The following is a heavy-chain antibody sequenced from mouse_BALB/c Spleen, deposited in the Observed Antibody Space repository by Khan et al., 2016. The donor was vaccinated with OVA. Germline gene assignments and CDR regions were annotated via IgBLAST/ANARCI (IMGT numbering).Heavy chain of an antibody. Sequence: VQLQQSGPELVRPGASVKISCTASGYSFTGYFMNWVMQSHGKSLEWIGRINPHIGETFYNQRFKDKATLTGDESSSTANMELRSLASEDSAVYYCTRIYLRDLDYWGQGTTLTVSS. V-gene: IGHV1-20*02. CDR2: INPHIGET. J-gene: IGHJ2*01. CDR3: TRIYLRDLDY. CDR1: GYSFTGYF. D-gene: IGHD2-1*01.